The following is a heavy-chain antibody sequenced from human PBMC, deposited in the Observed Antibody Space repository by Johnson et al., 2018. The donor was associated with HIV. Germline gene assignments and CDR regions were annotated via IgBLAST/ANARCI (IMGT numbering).Heavy chain of an antibody. CDR2: IKQDGSEK. CDR1: GFTFSSYW. D-gene: IGHD5-24*01. Sequence: VQLVESWGGLVQPGGSLRLSCAASGFTFSSYWMSWVHQAPGKGLEWVANIKQDGSEKYYVDSVKGRFTISRDNAKNTLYRQMNRLRAEDTAVYYCAREWLYGFDIWGQGTMVTVSS. V-gene: IGHV3-7*03. CDR3: AREWLYGFDI. J-gene: IGHJ3*02.